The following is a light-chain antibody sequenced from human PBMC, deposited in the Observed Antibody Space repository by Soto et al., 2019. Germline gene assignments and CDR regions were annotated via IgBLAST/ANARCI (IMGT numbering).Light chain of an antibody. CDR2: ENN. J-gene: IGLJ1*01. CDR1: SSNIGAAYE. Sequence: QSVLTQPPSVSEAPGQRVTISCTGSSSNIGAAYEAHWYQQVPGTAPKLLIYENNNRPSRVPDRFSGSKSGTSASLAITGLQAEDEAEYYCQSYDSSLYCYVFGSGTKLNVL. CDR3: QSYDSSLYCYV. V-gene: IGLV1-40*01.